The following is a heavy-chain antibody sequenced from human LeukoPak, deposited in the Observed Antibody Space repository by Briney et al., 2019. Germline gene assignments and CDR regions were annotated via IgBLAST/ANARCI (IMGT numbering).Heavy chain of an antibody. V-gene: IGHV3-74*01. CDR3: TRDSYSSAWD. CDR2: INNDGSTT. D-gene: IGHD6-19*01. Sequence: GGSLRLSCAASGFTFSSDWMHCVRQAPGKGLVWVSRINNDGSTTAYADSVKGRFTISRDNAKNTLYLQMNSLRADDTAVYYCTRDSYSSAWDWGQGTLVTVSS. CDR1: GFTFSSDW. J-gene: IGHJ4*02.